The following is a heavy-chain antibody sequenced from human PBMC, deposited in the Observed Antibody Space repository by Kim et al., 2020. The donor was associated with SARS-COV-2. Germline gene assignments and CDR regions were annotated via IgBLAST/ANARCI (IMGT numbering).Heavy chain of an antibody. CDR3: SKVSGSGWVTAHCEFYY. Sequence: GGSLRLSCAASGFTFSIYAIRWVRQAPGKGREWVSAISSSGGSTSSAYSLKGRFILSRHNSNNTLYMQIKSLRAEETAVYYWSKVSGSGWVTAHCEFYY. V-gene: IGHV3-23*01. CDR1: GFTFSIYA. D-gene: IGHD2-21*02. J-gene: IGHJ6*03. CDR2: ISSSGGST.